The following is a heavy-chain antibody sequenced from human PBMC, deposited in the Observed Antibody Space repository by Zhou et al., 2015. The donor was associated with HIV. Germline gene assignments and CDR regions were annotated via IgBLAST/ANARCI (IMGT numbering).Heavy chain of an antibody. J-gene: IGHJ6*02. D-gene: IGHD3-22*01. CDR3: ASSLPPYYYDSSGYYSRGYYYGMDV. CDR1: GGTFSSYA. V-gene: IGHV1-69*01. CDR2: IIPIFGTA. Sequence: QVQLVQSGAEVKKPGSSVKVSCKASGGTFSSYAISWVRQAPGQGLEWMGGIIPIFGTANYAQKFQGRVTITADESTSTAYMELSSLRSEDTAVYYCASSLPPYYYDSSGYYSRGYYYGMDVWGQGTTVTVSS.